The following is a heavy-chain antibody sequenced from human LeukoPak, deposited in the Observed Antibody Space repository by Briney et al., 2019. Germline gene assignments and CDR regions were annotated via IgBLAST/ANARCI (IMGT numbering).Heavy chain of an antibody. CDR2: IYYSGST. CDR1: GGSISSYY. V-gene: IGHV4-59*01. D-gene: IGHD3-10*01. CDR3: ARATLWFGELLSGDYYYYYMDV. Sequence: SETLSLTCTVSGGSISSYYWSWIRQPPGKGLEWIGYIYYSGSTNYNPSLKSRVTISVDTSKNQFSLKLSSVTAADTALYYCARATLWFGELLSGDYYYYYMDVWGKGTTVTVSS. J-gene: IGHJ6*03.